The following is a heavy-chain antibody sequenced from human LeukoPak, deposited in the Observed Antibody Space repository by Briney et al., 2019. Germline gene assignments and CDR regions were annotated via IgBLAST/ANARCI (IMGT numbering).Heavy chain of an antibody. CDR1: GDSVSSNSAA. V-gene: IGHV6-1*01. CDR3: AREAAAANVNDY. D-gene: IGHD6-25*01. J-gene: IGHJ4*02. CDR2: TYYRSKWYN. Sequence: SQTLSLTCAISGDSVSSNSAAWNWIRQSPSRGLEGLGRTYYRSKWYNDYAVSVKSRITINRDTSTNQFSLQLNAVTTEDTAVYYWAREAAAANVNDYWGQRTLVTVSS.